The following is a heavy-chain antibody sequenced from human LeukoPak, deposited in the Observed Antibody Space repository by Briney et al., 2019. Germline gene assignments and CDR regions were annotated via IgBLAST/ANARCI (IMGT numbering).Heavy chain of an antibody. J-gene: IGHJ3*02. Sequence: SETLSLTCTVSNGSISSYYWSWIRQPPGKGLEWIGYIYYSGSTNYNPSLKSRVTISVDTSKNQFSLKLSSVTAADTAVYYCARRLIVEAFDIWGQGTMVTVSS. CDR1: NGSISSYY. CDR2: IYYSGST. V-gene: IGHV4-59*01. CDR3: ARRLIVEAFDI. D-gene: IGHD3-22*01.